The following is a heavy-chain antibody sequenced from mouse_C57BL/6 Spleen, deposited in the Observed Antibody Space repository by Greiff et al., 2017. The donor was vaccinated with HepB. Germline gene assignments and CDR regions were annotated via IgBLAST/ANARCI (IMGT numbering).Heavy chain of an antibody. CDR3: ARNDGYSPWFAY. Sequence: VKLQQSGAELVKPGASVKISCKASGYAFSSYWMNWVKQRPGKGLEWIGQIYPGDGDTNYNGKFKGKATLTADKSSSTAYMQLSSLTSEDSAVYFCARNDGYSPWFAYWGQGTLVTVSA. J-gene: IGHJ3*01. CDR1: GYAFSSYW. D-gene: IGHD2-3*01. CDR2: IYPGDGDT. V-gene: IGHV1-80*01.